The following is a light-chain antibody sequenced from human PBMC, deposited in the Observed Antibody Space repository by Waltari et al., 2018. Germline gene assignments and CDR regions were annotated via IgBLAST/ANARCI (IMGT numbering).Light chain of an antibody. CDR3: SSYADSNKLI. CDR2: EVT. V-gene: IGLV2-8*01. CDR1: SSDVGGYNY. J-gene: IGLJ2*01. Sequence: QSALTQPPPASGSPGQSVTIPCTGTSSDVGGYNYVSWYQQHPGKVPKLMIYEVTKRPSGVPDRFSGSKSGNTASLTVSGLQAEDEADYYCSSYADSNKLIFGGGTQLTVL.